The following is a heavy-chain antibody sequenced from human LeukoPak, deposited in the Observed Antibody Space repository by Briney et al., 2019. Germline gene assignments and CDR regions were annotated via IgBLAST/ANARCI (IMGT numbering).Heavy chain of an antibody. D-gene: IGHD3-16*02. V-gene: IGHV4-59*08. CDR2: IYYSGST. Sequence: SETLSLTCTVSGGSISSYYWSWIRQPPGKGLEWIGYIYYSGSTNYNPSLKSRVTISVDTSKNQFSLKLSSVTAADTAVYYCAAGRYDYLWGSYRHENYYQYYAMDVWGQGTTVTVSS. CDR1: GGSISSYY. CDR3: AAGRYDYLWGSYRHENYYQYYAMDV. J-gene: IGHJ6*02.